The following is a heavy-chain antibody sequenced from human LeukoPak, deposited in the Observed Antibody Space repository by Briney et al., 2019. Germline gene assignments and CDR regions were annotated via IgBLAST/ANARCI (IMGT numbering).Heavy chain of an antibody. V-gene: IGHV4-39*07. CDR3: ARVSRRAAATNILGP. CDR2: IYYSGST. Sequence: PSETLSLTCTVSGGSISSSSYYWGWIRQPPGKGLEWIGSIYYSGSTNYNPSLKSRVTISVDTSKNQFSLKLSSVTAADTAVYYCARVSRRAAATNILGPWGQGTLVTVSS. CDR1: GGSISSSSYY. J-gene: IGHJ5*02. D-gene: IGHD2-15*01.